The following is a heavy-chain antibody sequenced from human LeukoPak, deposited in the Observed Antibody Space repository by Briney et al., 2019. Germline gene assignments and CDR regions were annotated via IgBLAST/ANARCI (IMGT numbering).Heavy chain of an antibody. J-gene: IGHJ4*02. CDR3: ARDLGY. CDR2: IYSGGST. D-gene: IGHD7-27*01. CDR1: GFTVSSNY. Sequence: GGSLGLSCAASGFTVSSNYMSGVRQAPGKGLEWVSVIYSGGSTYYADSVKGRFTISRDNSKNTLYLQMNSLRAEDTAVYYCARDLGYWGQGTLVTVSS. V-gene: IGHV3-66*01.